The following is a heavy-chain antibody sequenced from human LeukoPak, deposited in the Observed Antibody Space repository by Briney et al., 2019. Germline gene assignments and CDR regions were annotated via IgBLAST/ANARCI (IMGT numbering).Heavy chain of an antibody. Sequence: GGSLRLSCAASGFTFNTYTMNWVRQAPGKGLEWVSSITASSTAIYSADSVKGRFTISRDNAKNFLYLQMNSLRAEDTAVYYCARGPSGYHNTGGQGTLVTVSS. CDR3: ARGPSGYHNT. D-gene: IGHD5-12*01. J-gene: IGHJ4*02. CDR2: ITASSTAI. CDR1: GFTFNTYT. V-gene: IGHV3-21*01.